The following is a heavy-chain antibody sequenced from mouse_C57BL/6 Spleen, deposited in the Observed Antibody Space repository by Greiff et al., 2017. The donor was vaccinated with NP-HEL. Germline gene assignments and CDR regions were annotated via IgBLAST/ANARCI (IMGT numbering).Heavy chain of an antibody. D-gene: IGHD1-1*01. CDR3: ARDSPTVVATNYFDY. J-gene: IGHJ2*01. CDR2: ISDGGSYT. Sequence: EVQLVESGGGLVKPGGSLKLSCAASGFTFSSYAMSWVRQTPEKRLEWVATISDGGSYTYYPDNVKGRFTISRDNAKNNLYLQMSHLKSEDTAMYYCARDSPTVVATNYFDYWGQGTTLTVSS. V-gene: IGHV5-4*01. CDR1: GFTFSSYA.